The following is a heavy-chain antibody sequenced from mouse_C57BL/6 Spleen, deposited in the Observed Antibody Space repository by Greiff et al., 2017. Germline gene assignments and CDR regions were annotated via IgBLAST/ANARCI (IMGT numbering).Heavy chain of an antibody. CDR2: IDPETGGT. D-gene: IGHD2-1*01. V-gene: IGHV1-15*01. J-gene: IGHJ4*01. Sequence: VQLQESGAELVRPGASVTLSCKASGYTFTDYEMHWVKQTPVHGLEWIGAIDPETGGTAYNQKFKGKAILTADKSSSTAYMELRSLTSEDSAVDYCTGGNYVYAMDYWGQGTSVTVSS. CDR3: TGGNYVYAMDY. CDR1: GYTFTDYE.